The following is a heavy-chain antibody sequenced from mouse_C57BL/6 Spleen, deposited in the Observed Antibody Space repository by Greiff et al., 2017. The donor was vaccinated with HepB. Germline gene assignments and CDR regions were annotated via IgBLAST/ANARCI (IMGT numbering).Heavy chain of an antibody. CDR2: IYPRSGNT. D-gene: IGHD1-1*01. J-gene: IGHJ2*01. CDR1: GYTFTSYG. V-gene: IGHV1-81*01. Sequence: VKLQESGAELARPGASVKLSCKASGYTFTSYGISWVKQRTGQGLEWIGEIYPRSGNTYYNEKFKGKATLTADKSSSTAYMELRSLTSEDSAVYFCARERDLITTVVATDYWGQGTTLTVSS. CDR3: ARERDLITTVVATDY.